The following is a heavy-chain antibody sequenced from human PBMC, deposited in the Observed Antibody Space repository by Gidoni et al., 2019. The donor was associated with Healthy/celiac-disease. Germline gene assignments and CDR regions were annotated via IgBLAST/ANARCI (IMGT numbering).Heavy chain of an antibody. CDR2: IKSKTDGGTT. CDR3: TTDRGVGSGWYYPPEAFDI. D-gene: IGHD6-19*01. V-gene: IGHV3-15*01. CDR1: GFTFSNAW. J-gene: IGHJ3*02. Sequence: EVQLVESGGGLVKPGGSLRLSCAASGFTFSNAWMSWVRQAPGKGLEWVGRIKSKTDGGTTDYAAPVKGRFTISRDDSKNTLYLQMNSLKTEDTAVYYCTTDRGVGSGWYYPPEAFDIWGQGTMVTVSS.